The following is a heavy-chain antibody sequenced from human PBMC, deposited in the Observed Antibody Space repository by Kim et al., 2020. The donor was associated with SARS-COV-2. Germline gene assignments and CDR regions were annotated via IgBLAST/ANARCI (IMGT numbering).Heavy chain of an antibody. J-gene: IGHJ3*02. V-gene: IGHV4-59*01. D-gene: IGHD6-13*01. CDR2: IYYSGST. Sequence: SETLSLTCTVSGGSISSYYWSWIRQPPGKGLEWIGYIYYSGSTNYNPSLKSRVTISVDTSKNQFSLKLSSVTAADTAVYYCARGSYSSSWYGTHAFDIWGQGTLVTVSS. CDR3: ARGSYSSSWYGTHAFDI. CDR1: GGSISSYY.